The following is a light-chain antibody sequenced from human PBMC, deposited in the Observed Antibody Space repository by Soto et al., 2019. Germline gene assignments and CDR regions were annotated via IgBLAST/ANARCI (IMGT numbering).Light chain of an antibody. Sequence: EILLTQSPATLSVSPGETATLSCRASQNVLSDLAWYQQKPGQAPRLLVYGATTRATDAPAKFRGRGSGTEFSLTIGSLEPEDSAVYYCQQRKNWPPITFGQGTRLEIK. J-gene: IGKJ5*01. CDR2: GAT. CDR1: QNVLSD. V-gene: IGKV3-15*01. CDR3: QQRKNWPPIT.